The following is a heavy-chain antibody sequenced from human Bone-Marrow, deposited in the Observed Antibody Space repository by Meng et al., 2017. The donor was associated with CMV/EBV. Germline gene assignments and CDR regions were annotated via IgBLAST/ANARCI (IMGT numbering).Heavy chain of an antibody. V-gene: IGHV5-51*01. Sequence: GESLKISCKGSGYSFTSYWIGWVRQMPGKGLEWMVIIYPGDSDTRYSPSFQGQVTISADKSISTAYLQWSSLKASDTAMYYRARQVVADAFDIWGQGTMVTVSS. CDR3: ARQVVADAFDI. J-gene: IGHJ3*02. CDR2: IYPGDSDT. D-gene: IGHD2-15*01. CDR1: GYSFTSYW.